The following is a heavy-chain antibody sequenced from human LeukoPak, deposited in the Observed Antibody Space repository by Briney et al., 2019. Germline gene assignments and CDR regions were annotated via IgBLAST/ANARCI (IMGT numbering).Heavy chain of an antibody. J-gene: IGHJ4*02. D-gene: IGHD6-19*01. CDR1: GDSVSANSAA. CDR2: TYYKSKWYN. V-gene: IGHV6-1*01. Sequence: SQTLSLTCSISGDSVSANSAAWNWIRQSPSRGIEWLGRTYYKSKWYNDYAVSVKSRITINPDTSKNQFSLQLNSVTPEDTAVYYCARGGITVAGLDYWGQGTLVTVSS. CDR3: ARGGITVAGLDY.